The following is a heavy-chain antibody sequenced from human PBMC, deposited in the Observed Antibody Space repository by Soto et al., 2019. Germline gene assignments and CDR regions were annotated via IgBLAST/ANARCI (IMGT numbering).Heavy chain of an antibody. V-gene: IGHV1-69*02. Sequence: SVKVSCKASGGTFSSYTISWVRQAPGQGLEWMGRIIPILGIANYAQKFQGRVTITADKSTSTAYMELSSLRSEDTAVYYCACIAVAGLTGGLFDYWGQGTLVTVSS. CDR1: GGTFSSYT. J-gene: IGHJ4*02. CDR3: ACIAVAGLTGGLFDY. D-gene: IGHD6-19*01. CDR2: IIPILGIA.